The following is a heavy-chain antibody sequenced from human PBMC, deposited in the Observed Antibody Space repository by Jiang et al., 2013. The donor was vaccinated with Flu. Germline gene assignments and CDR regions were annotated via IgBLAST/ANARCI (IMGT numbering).Heavy chain of an antibody. CDR2: INPNSGGT. D-gene: IGHD2-2*01. CDR1: GYTFTGYY. V-gene: IGHV1-2*02. J-gene: IGHJ4*02. Sequence: SGAEVKKPGASVKVSCKASGYTFTGYYMHWVRQAPGQGLEWMGWINPNSGGTNYAQRFQGRVTMTRDTSISTAYMELSRLRSDDTAVYYCARDGGYCSSTSCSPFDYWGQGTL. CDR3: ARDGGYCSSTSCSPFDY.